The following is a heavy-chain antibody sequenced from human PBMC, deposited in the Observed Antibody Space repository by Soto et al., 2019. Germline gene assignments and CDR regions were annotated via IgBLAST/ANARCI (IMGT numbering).Heavy chain of an antibody. CDR2: IKQDAREK. D-gene: IGHD3-16*01. CDR3: AGDGVRNGAYNGWLDP. CDR1: GFSFSSYW. V-gene: IGHV3-7*03. Sequence: GSLRLSCAASGFSFSSYWMTWFRQAPGKGLEWVANIKQDAREKYYVASVKGRFTISRDNGKNLLYLQMDSLTADDTAVYYCAGDGVRNGAYNGWLDPWGQGTLVTVSS. J-gene: IGHJ5*02.